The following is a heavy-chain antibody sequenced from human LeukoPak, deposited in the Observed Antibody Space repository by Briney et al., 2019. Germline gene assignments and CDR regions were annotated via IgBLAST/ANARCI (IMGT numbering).Heavy chain of an antibody. CDR2: ISYTGSNK. J-gene: IGHJ4*02. V-gene: IGHV3-48*03. CDR3: ARVFVGENFDY. D-gene: IGHD1-14*01. CDR1: GFTFSSYE. Sequence: PGGSLRLSCAASGFTFSSYEMNWVRQAPGKGLEWLSYISYTGSNKYYADSVKGRFTTSRDNAKNSLYLQMSSLRAEDTAVYFCARVFVGENFDYWGRGTLVTVSS.